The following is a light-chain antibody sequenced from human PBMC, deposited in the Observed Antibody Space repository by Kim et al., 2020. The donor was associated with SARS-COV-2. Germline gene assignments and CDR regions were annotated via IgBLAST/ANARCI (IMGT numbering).Light chain of an antibody. CDR2: RAS. CDR3: QQSYSTLA. CDR1: QSISSY. Sequence: SASVGDRVTITYRASQSISSYLNWYQQKPGKAPKLLIYRASSLQSGVPSRFSGSESGTEFTLSISSRQPEDFATYDCQQSYSTLAFGQGTRLEIK. J-gene: IGKJ5*01. V-gene: IGKV1-39*01.